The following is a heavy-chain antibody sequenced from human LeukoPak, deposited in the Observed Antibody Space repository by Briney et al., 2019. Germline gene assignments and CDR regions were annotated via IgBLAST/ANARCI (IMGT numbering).Heavy chain of an antibody. Sequence: SXRLSXXXXXFTFSXYAMGWVRQAPGKGLEWVSAISGSGANTYYADSVKGRFTISRDNSMNTLYLQMNSLRADDTAVYYCAKGRALEVVAAFNYWGQGAVVTVSS. CDR1: XFTFSXYA. CDR3: AKGRALEVVAAFNY. D-gene: IGHD2-15*01. J-gene: IGHJ4*02. CDR2: ISGSGANT. V-gene: IGHV3-23*01.